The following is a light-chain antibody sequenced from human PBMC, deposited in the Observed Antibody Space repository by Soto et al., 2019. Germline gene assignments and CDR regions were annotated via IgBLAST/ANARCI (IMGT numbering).Light chain of an antibody. J-gene: IGKJ4*01. CDR3: QQYNSYPLT. CDR2: KAS. CDR1: QTISSW. Sequence: DIQMTQSPSILSASVGDRVTITCRASQTISSWLAWYQQKPGQAPKLLIYKASSLESAVPSRFSGSGSGKEYTITITGLQPDDFATYSWQQYNSYPLTFGGGTKVDIK. V-gene: IGKV1-5*03.